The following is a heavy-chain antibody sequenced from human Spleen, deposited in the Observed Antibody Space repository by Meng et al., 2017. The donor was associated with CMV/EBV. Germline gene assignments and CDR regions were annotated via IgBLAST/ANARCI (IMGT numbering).Heavy chain of an antibody. CDR3: ARVLRRTVAEDY. V-gene: IGHV3-30*04. CDR1: GFTFSSYA. Sequence: GESLKISCAASGFTFSSYAMHWVRQAPGKGLEWVAVISYDGSKKYYADSVKGRFTISRDNSKNTLYLQMNSLRSEDTAVYYCARVLRRTVAEDYWGQGTLVTVSS. CDR2: ISYDGSKK. J-gene: IGHJ4*02. D-gene: IGHD6-19*01.